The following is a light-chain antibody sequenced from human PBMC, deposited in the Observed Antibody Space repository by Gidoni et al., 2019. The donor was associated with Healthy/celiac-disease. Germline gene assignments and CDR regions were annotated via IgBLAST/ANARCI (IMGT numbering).Light chain of an antibody. J-gene: IGKJ5*01. CDR1: QSLLHSNGYNY. CDR3: MQALQTTIT. Sequence: DIVMTQSPLSLPVTPGEPASISCRSSQSLLHSNGYNYLDWYLQKPGQSPQLLIYLGSNRASGVPDRFSGSGSGTDFTLKISRVEAEDVGVDYCMQALQTTITFGQGTRLEIK. CDR2: LGS. V-gene: IGKV2-28*01.